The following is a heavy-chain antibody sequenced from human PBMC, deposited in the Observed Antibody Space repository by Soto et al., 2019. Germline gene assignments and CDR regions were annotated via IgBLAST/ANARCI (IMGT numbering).Heavy chain of an antibody. CDR1: GGSINRGDYY. J-gene: IGHJ5*02. CDR2: IYYSGTN. CDR3: ARDTENYDILTSTRIDP. Sequence: QVQLQESGPGLVKPSQTLTLTCTVSGGSINRGDYYWSWIRQPPGKGLEWIGNIYYSGTNYYNPSLKSRVIISVDTSKNQFSLKLSSVTAADTGVYYCARDTENYDILTSTRIDPWGQGTLVTVSS. V-gene: IGHV4-30-4*01. D-gene: IGHD3-9*01.